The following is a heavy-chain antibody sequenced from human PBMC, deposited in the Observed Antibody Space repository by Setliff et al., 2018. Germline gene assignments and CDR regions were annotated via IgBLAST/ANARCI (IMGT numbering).Heavy chain of an antibody. CDR1: GGSISSSSYY. Sequence: SETLSLTCTVSGGSISSSSYYWGWIRQPPGKGLEWIGSIYYSGSTYYNPSLKSRVTISVDTSKNQFSLKLSSVTAADTAVYYCARELYYYGSGSWTFDPWGQGTLVTV. CDR3: ARELYYYGSGSWTFDP. V-gene: IGHV4-39*07. CDR2: IYYSGST. J-gene: IGHJ5*02. D-gene: IGHD3-10*01.